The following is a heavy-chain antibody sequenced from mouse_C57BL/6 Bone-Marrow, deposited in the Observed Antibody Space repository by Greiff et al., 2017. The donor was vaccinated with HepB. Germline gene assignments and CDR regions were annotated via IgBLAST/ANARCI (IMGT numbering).Heavy chain of an antibody. CDR2: IWSGGST. V-gene: IGHV2-2*01. CDR1: GFSLTSYG. J-gene: IGHJ2*01. Sequence: QVQLQQSGPGLVQPSQSLSITCTVSGFSLTSYGVHWVRQSPGKGLEWLGVIWSGGSTDYNAAFISRLSISKDNSKSQVFFKMNSLQADDTAIYYCARRDSSGYEYFDYWGQGTTLTVSS. CDR3: ARRDSSGYEYFDY. D-gene: IGHD3-2*02.